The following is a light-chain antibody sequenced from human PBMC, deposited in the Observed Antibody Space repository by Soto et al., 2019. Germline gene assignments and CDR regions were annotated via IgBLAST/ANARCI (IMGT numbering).Light chain of an antibody. J-gene: IGKJ1*01. V-gene: IGKV1-5*03. Sequence: DIQMTQSPSTLSVCLGDRVAITCRASQTISSWLAWYQQKPGKAPKLLIYKASTLKSGVPSRFSGSGSGTEFTLTISSLQPDDFATYYCQHYNSYSEAFGQGTKVDNK. CDR2: KAS. CDR3: QHYNSYSEA. CDR1: QTISSW.